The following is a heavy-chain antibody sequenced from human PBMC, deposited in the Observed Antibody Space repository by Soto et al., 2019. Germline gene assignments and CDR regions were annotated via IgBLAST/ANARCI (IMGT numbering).Heavy chain of an antibody. CDR2: IYDSGST. J-gene: IGHJ4*02. CDR3: ARSSRSYFDY. Sequence: PSETLSHTCTVSGGSISRSGYFWSWTRQHPGKGLEWIGYIYDSGSTYYNPSLKSRVSLSVDTSKNQFSLNLTSVTAADTAMYYCARSSRSYFDYWGQGTLVTVSS. V-gene: IGHV4-31*03. CDR1: GGSISRSGYF.